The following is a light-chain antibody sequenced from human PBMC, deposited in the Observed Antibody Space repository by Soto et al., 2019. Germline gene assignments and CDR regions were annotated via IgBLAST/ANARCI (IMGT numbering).Light chain of an antibody. CDR3: QRYYNAPFT. Sequence: DIQVTQHPSSLSASVGDRVTITCRASQGIKNYLAWYQQKPGEIPKLLIYAASTLESGIPPRFSGSGSGTDCTLTINNLQPEDVATYYCQRYYNAPFTFGGGTKVEIK. CDR2: AAS. CDR1: QGIKNY. V-gene: IGKV1-27*01. J-gene: IGKJ4*01.